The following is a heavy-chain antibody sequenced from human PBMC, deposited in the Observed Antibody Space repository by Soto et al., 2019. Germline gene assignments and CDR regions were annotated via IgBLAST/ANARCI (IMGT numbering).Heavy chain of an antibody. D-gene: IGHD2-2*01. CDR1: GYTFTSYV. CDR2: ISAYNGNT. CDR3: ARLTYQLPSSNWFDR. Sequence: ASVKVSCKASGYTFTSYVISWVRQAPGQGLEWMGWISAYNGNTNYAQKLQGRVTMTTDTSTSTAYMELRSLRSDDTAVYYCARLTYQLPSSNWFDRWGQGTLVTVSS. J-gene: IGHJ5*02. V-gene: IGHV1-18*01.